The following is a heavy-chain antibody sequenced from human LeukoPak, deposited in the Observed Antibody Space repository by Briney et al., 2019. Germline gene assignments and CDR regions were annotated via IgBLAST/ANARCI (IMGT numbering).Heavy chain of an antibody. CDR2: IIPIFGTA. J-gene: IGHJ3*02. CDR3: ARRVVGVSENAFDI. D-gene: IGHD2-8*01. CDR1: GGTFSSYA. V-gene: IGHV1-69*05. Sequence: SVKVSCKASGGTFSSYAISWVRQAPGQGLEWMGGIIPIFGTANYAQKFQGRVTITTDESTSTAYMELSSLRSEDTAVYYCARRVVGVSENAFDIWGQGTMVTVSS.